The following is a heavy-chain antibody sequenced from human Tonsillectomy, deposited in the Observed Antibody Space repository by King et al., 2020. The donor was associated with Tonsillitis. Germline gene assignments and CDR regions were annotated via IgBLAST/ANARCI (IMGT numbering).Heavy chain of an antibody. CDR2: ISYDGSNK. CDR1: GFTFSSYA. Sequence: VQLVESGGGVVQPGRSLRLSCAASGFTFSSYAMHWVRQAPGKGLEWVAVISYDGSNKYYADSVKGRFTISRDNSKNTLYLQMNSLRAEQTAVYYCAREGVVGYYSSTTCYDYYYGSDVWGQGTTVTVSS. J-gene: IGHJ6*02. V-gene: IGHV3-30-3*01. CDR3: AREGVVGYYSSTTCYDYYYGSDV. D-gene: IGHD2-2*01.